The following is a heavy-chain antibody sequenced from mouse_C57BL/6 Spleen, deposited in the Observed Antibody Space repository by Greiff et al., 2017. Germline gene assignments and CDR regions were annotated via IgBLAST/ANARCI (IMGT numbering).Heavy chain of an antibody. CDR1: GFTFSSYA. CDR3: ARDDAGTAMDD. Sequence: EVQLVESGGGLVKPGGSLKLSCAASGFTFSSYAMSWVRQTPEKRLEWVATISDGGSYTYYPDNVKGRFTISRDNAKNNLYLQMSHLKSEDTAMYYCARDDAGTAMDDWGQGTSVTVSS. J-gene: IGHJ4*01. CDR2: ISDGGSYT. V-gene: IGHV5-4*01. D-gene: IGHD4-1*01.